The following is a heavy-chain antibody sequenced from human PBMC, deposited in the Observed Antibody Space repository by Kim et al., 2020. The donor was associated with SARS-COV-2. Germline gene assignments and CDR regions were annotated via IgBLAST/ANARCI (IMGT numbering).Heavy chain of an antibody. Sequence: GGSLRLSCAASGFTVSSNYMSWVRQAPGKGLEWVSVIYSGGSTYYADSVKGRFTISRDNSKNTLYLQMNSLRAEDTAVYYCARDHREAARTDILYGMDVWGQGTTVTVSS. D-gene: IGHD6-6*01. J-gene: IGHJ6*02. CDR3: ARDHREAARTDILYGMDV. V-gene: IGHV3-66*01. CDR2: IYSGGST. CDR1: GFTVSSNY.